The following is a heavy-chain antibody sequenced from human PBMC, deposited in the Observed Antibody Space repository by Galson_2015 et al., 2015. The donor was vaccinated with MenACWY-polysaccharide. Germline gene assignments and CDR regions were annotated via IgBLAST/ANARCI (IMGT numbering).Heavy chain of an antibody. D-gene: IGHD6-13*01. J-gene: IGHJ6*02. Sequence: PALVKPTQTLTLTCTVSGISLSDNRMGVSWIRQPPGKALEWLAHIFSNDATSYTKSLKSRLTLSRDTSNSPAAPTLTNVDPLDTGTYFCAQILGSTTWFPSFIRGMDVWGQGTTVTVSS. CDR3: AQILGSTTWFPSFIRGMDV. CDR1: GISLSDNRMG. CDR2: IFSNDAT. V-gene: IGHV2-26*01.